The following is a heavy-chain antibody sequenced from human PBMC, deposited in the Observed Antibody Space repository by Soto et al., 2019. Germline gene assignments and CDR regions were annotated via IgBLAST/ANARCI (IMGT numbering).Heavy chain of an antibody. CDR1: GFTFSSYG. V-gene: IGHV3-30*18. CDR3: AKDFGVVALDYYYGMDV. D-gene: IGHD2-2*01. Sequence: QVQLVESGGGVVQPGRSLRLSCAASGFTFSSYGMHWVRQAPGKGLEWVAVISYDGSNKYYADSVKGRFTISRDNSKNTLYLQMNSLRAEDTAVYYCAKDFGVVALDYYYGMDVWGQGTTVTVSS. J-gene: IGHJ6*02. CDR2: ISYDGSNK.